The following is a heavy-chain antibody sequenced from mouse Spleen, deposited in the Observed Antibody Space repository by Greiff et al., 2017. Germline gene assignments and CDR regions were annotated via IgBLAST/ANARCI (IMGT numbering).Heavy chain of an antibody. CDR3: AREELGRDYAMDY. D-gene: IGHD4-1*01. V-gene: IGHV2-6-7*01. CDR1: GFSLTGYG. CDR2: IWGDGST. J-gene: IGHJ4*01. Sequence: QVHVKQSGPGLVAPSQSLSITCTVSGFSLTGYGVNWVRQPPGKGLEWLGMIWGDGSTDYNSALKSRLSISKDNSKSQVFLKMNSLQTDDTARYYCAREELGRDYAMDYWGQGTSVTVSS.